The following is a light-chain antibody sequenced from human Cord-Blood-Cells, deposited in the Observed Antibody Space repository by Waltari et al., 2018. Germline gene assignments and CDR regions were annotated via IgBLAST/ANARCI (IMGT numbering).Light chain of an antibody. Sequence: QSALTQPRPVSGSPGQSVTISCTGTSSDVVRYNYVSGYQQHPGKAPKLMIYDVSKRPSGVPDRFSGSKSGNTASLTISGLQAEDEADYYCCSYAGSYIYVFGTGTKVTVL. V-gene: IGLV2-11*01. J-gene: IGLJ1*01. CDR3: CSYAGSYIYV. CDR1: SSDVVRYNY. CDR2: DVS.